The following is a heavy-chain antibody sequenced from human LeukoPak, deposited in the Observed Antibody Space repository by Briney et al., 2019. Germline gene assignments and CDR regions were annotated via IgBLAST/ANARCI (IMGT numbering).Heavy chain of an antibody. J-gene: IGHJ4*02. CDR3: AITASPHLSMITFGGETFDY. D-gene: IGHD3-16*01. CDR1: GYTFTGYY. V-gene: IGHV1-69*13. Sequence: GASVKVSCKASGYTFTGYYMHWVRQAPGQGLEWMGWINPIFGTANYAQKFQGRVTITADESTSTAYMELSSLRSEDTAVYYCAITASPHLSMITFGGETFDYWGQGTLVTVSS. CDR2: INPIFGTA.